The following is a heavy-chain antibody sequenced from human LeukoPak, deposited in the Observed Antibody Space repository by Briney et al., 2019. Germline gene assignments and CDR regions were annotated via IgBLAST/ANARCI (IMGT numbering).Heavy chain of an antibody. CDR3: ARGMLRGRKAGECGGGSCYSFADY. CDR1: GGSFSGYY. V-gene: IGHV4-34*01. CDR2: INHSGST. Sequence: TSETLSLTCAVYGGSFSGYYWSWIRQPPGKGLEWIGEINHSGSTNYNPSLKSRVTISVDTSKNQFSLKLSSVTAADTAVYYCARGMLRGRKAGECGGGSCYSFADYWGRGTLVTVSS. D-gene: IGHD2-15*01. J-gene: IGHJ4*02.